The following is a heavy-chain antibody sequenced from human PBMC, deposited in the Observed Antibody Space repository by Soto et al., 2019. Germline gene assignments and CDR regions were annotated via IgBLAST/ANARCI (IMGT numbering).Heavy chain of an antibody. V-gene: IGHV4-31*03. D-gene: IGHD2-15*01. J-gene: IGHJ4*02. CDR1: GGSISSGGYY. CDR2: IYYSGST. CDR3: ARVSWPVAGQVAATPFCLDY. Sequence: SETLSLTCTVSGGSISSGGYYWTWIRQHPGKGREWIGYIYYSGSTYYNPSLKSRVTISVDTSKNQFSLKLSSVTAADTAVYYCARVSWPVAGQVAATPFCLDYWGQGTLVTVSS.